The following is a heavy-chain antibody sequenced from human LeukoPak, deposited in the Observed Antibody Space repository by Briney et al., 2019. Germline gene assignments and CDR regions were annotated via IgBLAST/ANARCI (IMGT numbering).Heavy chain of an antibody. Sequence: AETMPLTCAVYGGSFSGYYWSWIRQPPGKGLEWIGEINHSGSTNYNPSLKSRVTISVDTSKNQFSLKLSSVTAADTAVYYCARGRLSRYGMDVWGKGTTVTVSS. V-gene: IGHV4-34*01. D-gene: IGHD2-15*01. J-gene: IGHJ6*04. CDR1: GGSFSGYY. CDR3: ARGRLSRYGMDV. CDR2: INHSGST.